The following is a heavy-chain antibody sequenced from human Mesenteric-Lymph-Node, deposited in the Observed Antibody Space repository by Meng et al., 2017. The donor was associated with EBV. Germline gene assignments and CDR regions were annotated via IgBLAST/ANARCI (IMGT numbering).Heavy chain of an antibody. Sequence: QVQPVQSGAEGKKPGASVKVSCKASGYTFTSYGISWVRQAPGQGLEWMGWISAYNGNTNYAQKLQGRVTMTTDTSTSTAYMELRSLRSDDTAVYYCARNVMTTVTSEGHFDYWGQGTLVTVSS. V-gene: IGHV1-18*01. CDR3: ARNVMTTVTSEGHFDY. J-gene: IGHJ4*02. CDR2: ISAYNGNT. D-gene: IGHD4-17*01. CDR1: GYTFTSYG.